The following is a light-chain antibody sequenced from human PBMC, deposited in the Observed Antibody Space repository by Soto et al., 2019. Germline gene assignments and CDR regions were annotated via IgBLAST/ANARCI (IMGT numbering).Light chain of an antibody. V-gene: IGLV2-14*01. J-gene: IGLJ1*01. CDR1: NSDVGGYDY. Sequence: QSSLTQPSSLSGSPGQSITISCTGTNSDVGGYDYVSWYQQHPGKAPKLIIYEVSNRPSGVSNRFSGSKSGNTASLTISGLQAEDEADYHCSSYTSRTPLYVYGTGTKVNVL. CDR3: SSYTSRTPLYV. CDR2: EVS.